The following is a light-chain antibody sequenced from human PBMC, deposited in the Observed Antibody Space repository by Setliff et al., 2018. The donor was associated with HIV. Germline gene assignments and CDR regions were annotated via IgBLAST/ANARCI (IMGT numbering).Light chain of an antibody. CDR1: SNDVGRYDL. V-gene: IGLV2-23*01. CDR2: QAT. J-gene: IGLJ1*01. CDR3: CSNTGSNTFV. Sequence: QSVLTKPASVYGSPGQSITISCTGTSNDVGRYDLVSWYQQHPDRAPKLIIYQATRRPSGVSNRFSGSKSGNVASLTISGLQAEDEADYYCCSNTGSNTFVFGTGTKVTVL.